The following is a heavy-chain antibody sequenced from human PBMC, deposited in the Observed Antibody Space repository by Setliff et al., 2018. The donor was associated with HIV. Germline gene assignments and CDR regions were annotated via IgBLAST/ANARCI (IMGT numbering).Heavy chain of an antibody. V-gene: IGHV1-18*01. CDR1: GYTFMSNG. Sequence: ASVKVSCKASGYTFMSNGISWVRQAPGQGLEWMGRISASKGNTKYTQDFQGRVTMTTDTSTSTVYMELRSLRSDDTAVYYCARDQGFWSGFTYNYYMDVWGKGTTVTVSS. CDR3: ARDQGFWSGFTYNYYMDV. J-gene: IGHJ6*03. CDR2: ISASKGNT. D-gene: IGHD3-3*01.